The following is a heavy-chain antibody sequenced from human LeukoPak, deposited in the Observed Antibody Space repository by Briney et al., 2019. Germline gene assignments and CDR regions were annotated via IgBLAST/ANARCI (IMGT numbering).Heavy chain of an antibody. CDR1: GGSFSGYY. CDR3: ARAYDYVWGSYRYKPYFDY. Sequence: PSETLSLTCAVYGGSFSGYYWSWIRQPPGKGLEWIGAINHSGSTNYNPSLKSRVTISVDTSKNQFSLKLSSVTAADTAVYYCARAYDYVWGSYRYKPYFDYWGQGTLVTVSS. J-gene: IGHJ4*02. V-gene: IGHV4-34*01. D-gene: IGHD3-16*02. CDR2: INHSGST.